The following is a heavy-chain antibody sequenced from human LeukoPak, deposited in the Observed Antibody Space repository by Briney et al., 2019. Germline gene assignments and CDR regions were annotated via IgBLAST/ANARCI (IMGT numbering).Heavy chain of an antibody. Sequence: SDTLSLTCIISGGYISSTTYYWGWIRQPPGKGLEWIGTLYYSGKTYYNPSLKSRVTISVDTSKNQFSLKLSSVTAADTAVYYCARLAGRWLPRDYWGQGTLVTVSS. V-gene: IGHV4-39*07. CDR2: LYYSGKT. CDR1: GGYISSTTYY. D-gene: IGHD3-22*01. CDR3: ARLAGRWLPRDY. J-gene: IGHJ4*02.